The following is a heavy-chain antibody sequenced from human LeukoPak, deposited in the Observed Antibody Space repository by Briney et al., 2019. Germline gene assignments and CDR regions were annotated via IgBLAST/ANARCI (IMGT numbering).Heavy chain of an antibody. D-gene: IGHD3-9*01. V-gene: IGHV4-38-2*02. CDR2: IYHSGST. Sequence: PSETLSLTCTVSGYSISSGYYWGWIRQPPGKGLEWIGSIYHSGSTYYNPSLKSRVTISVDTSKNQFSLKLSSVTAADTAVYYCAREGVGDILTGYYPGDYYYYMDVWGKGTTVTVSS. J-gene: IGHJ6*03. CDR3: AREGVGDILTGYYPGDYYYYMDV. CDR1: GYSISSGYY.